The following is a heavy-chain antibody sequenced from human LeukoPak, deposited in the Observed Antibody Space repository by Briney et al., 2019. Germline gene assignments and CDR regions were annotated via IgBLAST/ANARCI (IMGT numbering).Heavy chain of an antibody. J-gene: IGHJ4*02. D-gene: IGHD5-12*01. CDR3: ARGGGGDSGYDSNFDY. CDR1: GFTFSDYY. CDR2: ISSSSSYT. V-gene: IGHV3-11*06. Sequence: GGSLRLSCAASGFTFSDYYMSWIRQAPGKGLEWVSYISSSSSYTNYADSVKGRFTISRDNAKNSLYLQMNSLGAEDTAVYYCARGGGGDSGYDSNFDYWGQGTLVTVSS.